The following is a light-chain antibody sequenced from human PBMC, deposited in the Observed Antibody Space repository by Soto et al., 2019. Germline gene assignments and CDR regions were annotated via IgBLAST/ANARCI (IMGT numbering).Light chain of an antibody. J-gene: IGKJ1*01. CDR3: QQCGNSPHT. V-gene: IGKV3-11*01. CDR2: EAS. CDR1: QSVSSY. Sequence: ETVLTQSPAILSLSPGERATLSCRASQSVSSYLAWYQQKPGQAPRLLIYEASNRATGVPARFSGSGSGTDFTLTISSLVPEDFAVHYFQQCGNSPHTFGQGTKLDIK.